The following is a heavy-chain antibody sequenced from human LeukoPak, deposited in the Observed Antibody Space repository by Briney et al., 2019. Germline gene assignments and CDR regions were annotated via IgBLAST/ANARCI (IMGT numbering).Heavy chain of an antibody. Sequence: ASVKVSCKASGYTFTGYYMHWVRQAPGQGLEWMGRINPNSGGTNYAQKFQGRVTMTRDTSTSTAYMELSRLRSDDTAVYYCARDPPGYCSGGSCNTFDYWGQGTLVTVSS. CDR1: GYTFTGYY. CDR3: ARDPPGYCSGGSCNTFDY. D-gene: IGHD2-15*01. CDR2: INPNSGGT. V-gene: IGHV1-2*06. J-gene: IGHJ4*02.